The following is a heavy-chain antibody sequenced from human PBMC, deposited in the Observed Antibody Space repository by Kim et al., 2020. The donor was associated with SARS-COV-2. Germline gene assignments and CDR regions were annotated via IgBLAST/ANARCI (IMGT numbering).Heavy chain of an antibody. CDR3: ARDGYRSTLIDY. V-gene: IGHV3-21*01. CDR2: ISSSSSYI. D-gene: IGHD6-13*01. J-gene: IGHJ4*02. CDR1: GFTFYSYS. Sequence: GGSLRLSCAASGFTFYSYSMNWVRQVPGKGLEWVSSISSSSSYIYYPDSLKGRFTISRDNAKSSLFLQMNSLRAEDTAVYYCARDGYRSTLIDYWGQGTLVTVSS.